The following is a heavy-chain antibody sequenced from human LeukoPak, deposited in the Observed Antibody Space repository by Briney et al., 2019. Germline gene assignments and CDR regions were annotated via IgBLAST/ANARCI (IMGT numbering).Heavy chain of an antibody. CDR1: GYTFTCYY. Sequence: ASVKVSCKASGYTFTCYYMPWGRQAPGQGLEWMGWINPNSGGSNYAQKFQGRVTMTRDTSISTAYMELSRLRSDDTAVYYCARERSSGSYFSYWGQGTLVTVSS. CDR2: INPNSGGS. CDR3: ARERSSGSYFSY. D-gene: IGHD1-26*01. V-gene: IGHV1-2*02. J-gene: IGHJ4*02.